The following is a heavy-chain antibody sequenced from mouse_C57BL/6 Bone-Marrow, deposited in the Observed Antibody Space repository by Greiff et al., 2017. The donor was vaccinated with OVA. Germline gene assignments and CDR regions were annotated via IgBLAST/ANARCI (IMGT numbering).Heavy chain of an antibody. Sequence: QVQLQQSGAELVRPGASVKLSCKASGYTFTDYYINWVKQRPGQGLEWIARIYPGSGNTYYNEKFKGKATLTAEKSSSTAYMQLSSLTSEDSAVYFCAREGSITTVVFDVWGTGTTVTVSS. J-gene: IGHJ1*03. V-gene: IGHV1-76*01. CDR2: IYPGSGNT. CDR1: GYTFTDYY. CDR3: AREGSITTVVFDV. D-gene: IGHD1-1*01.